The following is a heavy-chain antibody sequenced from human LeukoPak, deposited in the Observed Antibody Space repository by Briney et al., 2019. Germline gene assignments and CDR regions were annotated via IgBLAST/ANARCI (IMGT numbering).Heavy chain of an antibody. D-gene: IGHD6-13*01. J-gene: IGHJ5*01. CDR2: ISSSGSTI. V-gene: IGHV3-48*03. Sequence: GGSLRLSCAASGFTFSSYEMNWVRQAPGKGLEWVSYISSSGSTIYYADSVKGRFTISRDNVKNSLYLQMNSLRAEDTAVYYCASNGYSSSWFVYWGQGTLVTVSS. CDR3: ASNGYSSSWFVY. CDR1: GFTFSSYE.